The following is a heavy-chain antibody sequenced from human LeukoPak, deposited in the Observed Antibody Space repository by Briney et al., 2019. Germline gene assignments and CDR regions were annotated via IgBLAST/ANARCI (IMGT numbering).Heavy chain of an antibody. D-gene: IGHD1-14*01. CDR2: IYTSGST. J-gene: IGHJ4*02. V-gene: IGHV4-4*07. CDR1: GGSISSYY. Sequence: PSETLSLTCTVSGGSISSYYWSWIRQPAGKGLEWIGRIYTSGSTNYSPSLKSRVTMSADTSKNQFSLNLNSVTATDTAVYYCARHIRADRDFDFWGQGTLVSVSS. CDR3: ARHIRADRDFDF.